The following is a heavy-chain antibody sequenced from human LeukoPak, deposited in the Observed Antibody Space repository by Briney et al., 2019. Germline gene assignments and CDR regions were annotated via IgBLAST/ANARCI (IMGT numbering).Heavy chain of an antibody. CDR1: GFNFSSYA. CDR3: ARKGSSSGGANFDY. D-gene: IGHD6-6*01. CDR2: ISGSGDST. J-gene: IGHJ4*02. V-gene: IGHV3-23*01. Sequence: GGSLRLSCAASGFNFSSYALNWVRQAPGKGLEWVSGISGSGDSTYYADSVKGRFSISRDNSKNTLYLQLNSLRAEDAAVYYCARKGSSSGGANFDYWGQGTLVTFSS.